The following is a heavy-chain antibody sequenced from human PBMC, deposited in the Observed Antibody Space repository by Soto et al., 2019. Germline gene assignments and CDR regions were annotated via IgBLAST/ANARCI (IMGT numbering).Heavy chain of an antibody. J-gene: IGHJ5*02. CDR3: ASLFSIVVVPAAMGENWFDP. CDR2: ISYDGSNK. CDR1: GFTFSNFG. Sequence: GGSLRLSCAASGFTFSNFGMHRVRQAPGKGLEWVAVISYDGSNKYYADSVKGRFTISRDNSKNTLYLQMNSLRAEDTAVYYCASLFSIVVVPAAMGENWFDPWGQGTLVTVSS. V-gene: IGHV3-30*03. D-gene: IGHD2-2*01.